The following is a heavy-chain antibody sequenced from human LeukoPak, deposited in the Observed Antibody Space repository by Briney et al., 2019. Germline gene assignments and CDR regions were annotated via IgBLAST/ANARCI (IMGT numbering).Heavy chain of an antibody. J-gene: IGHJ4*02. CDR1: GFTFSSYG. Sequence: GGSLRLSCAASGFTFSSYGMHRVRQAPGKGLEWVAFIRYDGSNKYYADSVKGRFTISRDNSKNTLYLQMNSLRAEDTAVYYCARDTIVATMGEPLSLLPEYYFDYWGQGTLVTVSS. V-gene: IGHV3-30*02. CDR3: ARDTIVATMGEPLSLLPEYYFDY. D-gene: IGHD5-12*01. CDR2: IRYDGSNK.